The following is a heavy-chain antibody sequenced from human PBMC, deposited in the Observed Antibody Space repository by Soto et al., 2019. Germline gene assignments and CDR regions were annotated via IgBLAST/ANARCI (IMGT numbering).Heavy chain of an antibody. J-gene: IGHJ4*02. CDR2: ISHNSGGT. Sequence: QVQLVQSGADVKKSGASVKISCKASGYSFTGYYIHWVRQAPGQGFEWMGEISHNSGGTKYAQKFQGRVTMTRDTSITTVYMDLSNLSPDDTAVYYCGRGRSGDVGVFYWGQGTLVTVYS. V-gene: IGHV1-2*02. CDR1: GYSFTGYY. CDR3: GRGRSGDVGVFY. D-gene: IGHD1-26*01.